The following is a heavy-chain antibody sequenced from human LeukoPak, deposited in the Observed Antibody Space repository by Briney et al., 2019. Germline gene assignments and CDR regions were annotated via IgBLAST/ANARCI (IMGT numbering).Heavy chain of an antibody. CDR1: GLTFTTYA. J-gene: IGHJ3*02. D-gene: IGHD5-12*01. Sequence: PGGSLRLSCAASGLTFTTYAMTWVRQAPGKGLEWLSGISGSGGITYYADSVKGRFTISRDNAKRSLYLQMNSLSIEDTAVYYCARDSMDIVATIGAFDIWGQGTMVAVSS. V-gene: IGHV3-23*01. CDR2: ISGSGGIT. CDR3: ARDSMDIVATIGAFDI.